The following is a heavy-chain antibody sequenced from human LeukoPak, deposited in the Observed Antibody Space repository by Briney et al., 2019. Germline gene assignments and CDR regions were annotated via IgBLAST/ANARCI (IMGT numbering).Heavy chain of an antibody. CDR2: ISAHNYNT. D-gene: IGHD3-10*01. Sequence: ASVKVSCKASGYTFSNFGVTWVRQAPGQGLEWMGWISAHNYNTSYAQKLQGRVTMIRDTSTSTAYMELRSLRSGDTAVYYCATHSWFGADPFFDYWGPGTLVTVSS. CDR1: GYTFSNFG. CDR3: ATHSWFGADPFFDY. J-gene: IGHJ4*02. V-gene: IGHV1-18*01.